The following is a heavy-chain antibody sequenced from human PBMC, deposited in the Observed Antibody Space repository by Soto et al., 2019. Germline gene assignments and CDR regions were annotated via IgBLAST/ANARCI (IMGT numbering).Heavy chain of an antibody. D-gene: IGHD3-16*01. CDR3: AKEGWLCGGYDVSSSYYFDY. CDR1: GFTFSSYG. V-gene: IGHV3-30*18. J-gene: IGHJ4*02. CDR2: ISYDGSNT. Sequence: QVQLVESGGGVVQPGRSLRLSCAASGFTFSSYGMHWVRQAPGKGLEWVAIISYDGSNTYYADSVKGRFTISRDNSKNTLYVQTNSLRAQDMSVYYCAKEGWLCGGYDVSSSYYFDYWGQGTLVTVSS.